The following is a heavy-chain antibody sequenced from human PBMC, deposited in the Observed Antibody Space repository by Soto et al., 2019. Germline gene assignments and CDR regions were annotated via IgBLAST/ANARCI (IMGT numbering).Heavy chain of an antibody. J-gene: IGHJ4*02. D-gene: IGHD3-22*01. CDR1: GGSISSGGYY. Sequence: QVQLQESGPGLVKPSQTLSLTCTVSGGSISSGGYYWSWIRQHPGKGVEWIGYIYYSGSTYYNSSLKSRITITVDTSKNQFSLKLSSVTAADTAVYYCARVWESSGPNFDYWGQGTLVTVSS. CDR3: ARVWESSGPNFDY. CDR2: IYYSGST. V-gene: IGHV4-31*03.